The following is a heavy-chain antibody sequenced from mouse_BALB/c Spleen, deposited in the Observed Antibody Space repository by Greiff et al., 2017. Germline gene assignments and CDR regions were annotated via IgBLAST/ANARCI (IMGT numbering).Heavy chain of an antibody. Sequence: EVKLMESGGGLVQPGGSRKLSCAASGFTFSSFGMHWVRQAPEKGLEWVAYISSGSSTIYYADTVKGRFTISRDNPKNTLFLQMTSLRSEDTAMYYCARGYYGSSYHWYFDVWGAGTTVTVSS. CDR3: ARGYYGSSYHWYFDV. V-gene: IGHV5-17*02. CDR1: GFTFSSFG. CDR2: ISSGSSTI. D-gene: IGHD1-1*01. J-gene: IGHJ1*01.